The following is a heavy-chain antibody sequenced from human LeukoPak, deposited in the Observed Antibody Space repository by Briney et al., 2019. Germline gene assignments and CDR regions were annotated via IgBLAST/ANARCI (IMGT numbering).Heavy chain of an antibody. D-gene: IGHD6-13*01. J-gene: IGHJ5*02. Sequence: SVKVSCKASGGTFSSYAISWVRQAPGQGLEWMGGIIPIFGTANYAQKFQGRVTITTDESTSTAYMELSSLRSEDTAVYYCARDPTYSSSWEYWFDPWGQGTLVTVSS. CDR3: ARDPTYSSSWEYWFDP. V-gene: IGHV1-69*05. CDR2: IIPIFGTA. CDR1: GGTFSSYA.